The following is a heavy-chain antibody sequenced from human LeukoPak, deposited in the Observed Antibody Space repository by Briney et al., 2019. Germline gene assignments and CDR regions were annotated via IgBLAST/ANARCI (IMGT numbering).Heavy chain of an antibody. D-gene: IGHD1-26*01. CDR1: GFTFSSYA. CDR3: AKRGTYFDP. Sequence: GGSLRLSCVASGFTFSSYAMTWVRQAPGKGLEWVSTISASGTPTYFADSVKGRFTISRDNSRNTLYLQMNSPSPEDTAVYYCAKRGTYFDPWGQGTLVTVSS. V-gene: IGHV3-23*01. J-gene: IGHJ5*02. CDR2: ISASGTPT.